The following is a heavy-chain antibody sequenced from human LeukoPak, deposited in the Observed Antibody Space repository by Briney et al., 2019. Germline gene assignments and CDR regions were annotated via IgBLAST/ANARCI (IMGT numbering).Heavy chain of an antibody. J-gene: IGHJ4*02. V-gene: IGHV3-48*03. CDR2: ISSSGSII. D-gene: IGHD1-20*01. CDR3: AGIWYNWKDRQTDFDY. CDR1: GFTFINYE. Sequence: GGSLRLSCAASGFTFINYEMNWVRQAPGKGLEWVSFISSSGSIIYHADSVKGRFTISRDNAKNSLYLQMNSLRAEDTAVYYCAGIWYNWKDRQTDFDYWGQGTLVTVSS.